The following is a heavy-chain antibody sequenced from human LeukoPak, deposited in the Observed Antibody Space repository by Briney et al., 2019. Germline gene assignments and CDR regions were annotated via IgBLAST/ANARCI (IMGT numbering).Heavy chain of an antibody. CDR1: GFTVSSNY. Sequence: GGSLRLSCAASGFTVSSNYMSWVRQAPGKGLEWVSVIYSGGSTYYADSVKGRFTISRDNSKNTLYLQMNSLRAEDTAVYYCARDQSRPGYYDFWSGYYDYDMDVWGQGTTVTVSS. CDR3: ARDQSRPGYYDFWSGYYDYDMDV. CDR2: IYSGGST. D-gene: IGHD3-3*01. J-gene: IGHJ6*02. V-gene: IGHV3-66*01.